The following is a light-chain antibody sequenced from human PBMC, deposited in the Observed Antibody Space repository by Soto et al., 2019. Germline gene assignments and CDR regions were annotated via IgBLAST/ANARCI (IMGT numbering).Light chain of an antibody. CDR2: KAS. CDR3: QHYISYSEA. CDR1: QTISSW. V-gene: IGKV1-5*03. Sequence: IQMTQSPSTLSGSVGDRVTITCRASQTISSWLAWYQQKPGKDPKLLIYKASTLKSELPSRFSGSGSGTEFTLTISRLQPDYFASYYCQHYISYSEAFGQGTKVELK. J-gene: IGKJ1*01.